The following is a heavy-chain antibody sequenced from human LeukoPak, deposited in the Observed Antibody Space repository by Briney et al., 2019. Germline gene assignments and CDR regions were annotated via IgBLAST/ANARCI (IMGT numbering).Heavy chain of an antibody. J-gene: IGHJ4*02. V-gene: IGHV3-30*18. CDR1: GFTFSSYG. Sequence: GGSLRLSCAASGFTFSSYGMHWVRQAPGKGLEWVAVISYDGSNKYYADSVKGRFTISRDNSKNTLYLQMNSLRAEDTAVYYCAKGLGWELLSFDYWGQGTLVTVSS. CDR3: AKGLGWELLSFDY. D-gene: IGHD1-26*01. CDR2: ISYDGSNK.